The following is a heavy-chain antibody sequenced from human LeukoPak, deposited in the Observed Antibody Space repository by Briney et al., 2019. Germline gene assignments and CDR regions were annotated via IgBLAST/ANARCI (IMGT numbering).Heavy chain of an antibody. Sequence: SVKVSCKASGFTFTSSAMQWVRQARGQRLEWIGWIVVGSGNTNYAQKFQERVTITRDMSTSTAYMELSSLRSEDTAVYYCAALHYYGSGVFDYWGQGTLVTVSS. J-gene: IGHJ4*02. D-gene: IGHD3-10*01. CDR1: GFTFTSSA. CDR2: IVVGSGNT. CDR3: AALHYYGSGVFDY. V-gene: IGHV1-58*02.